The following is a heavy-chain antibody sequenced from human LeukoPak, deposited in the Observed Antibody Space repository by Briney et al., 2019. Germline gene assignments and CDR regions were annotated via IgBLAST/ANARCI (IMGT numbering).Heavy chain of an antibody. Sequence: GGSLRLSCAASGFPFSSYEMNWVRQAPGKGLEWVSYISRSGKNIYYADSVKGRFTISRDNARNSLFLQMNSLRVVDTAVYYCGRDPVDYWGQGTPVTVSS. CDR2: ISRSGKNI. CDR3: GRDPVDY. J-gene: IGHJ4*02. CDR1: GFPFSSYE. V-gene: IGHV3-48*03.